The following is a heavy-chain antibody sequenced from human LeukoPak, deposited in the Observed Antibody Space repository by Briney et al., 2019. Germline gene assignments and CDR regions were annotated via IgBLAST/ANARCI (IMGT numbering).Heavy chain of an antibody. CDR2: IIPILGIA. CDR1: GGTFSSYA. CDR3: ARAFNSGSYALHY. V-gene: IGHV1-69*04. D-gene: IGHD1-26*01. Sequence: SVKVSCKASGGTFSSYAISWVRHAPGQGLEWMGRIIPILGIANYAQKFQGRVTITADKSTSTAYMELSSLRSEDTAVYYCARAFNSGSYALHYWGQGTLVTVPS. J-gene: IGHJ4*02.